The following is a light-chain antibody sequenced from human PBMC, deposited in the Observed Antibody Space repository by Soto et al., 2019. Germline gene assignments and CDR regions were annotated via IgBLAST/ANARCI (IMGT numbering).Light chain of an antibody. Sequence: EIVLTQSPATLSLSPGERDTLSCRASQSVSDYLAWYQQKPGQAPRLLIYDASNRATGIPARFSGSGSGTDFTLTISRLEPEDFAVYYCQQRSSGPPEFTFGPGTTVDIK. CDR3: QQRSSGPPEFT. J-gene: IGKJ3*01. V-gene: IGKV3-11*01. CDR1: QSVSDY. CDR2: DAS.